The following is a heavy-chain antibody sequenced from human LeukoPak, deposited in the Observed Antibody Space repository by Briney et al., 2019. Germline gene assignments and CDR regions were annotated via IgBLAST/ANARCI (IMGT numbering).Heavy chain of an antibody. CDR3: ARHIVVSSSRYGWFDP. J-gene: IGHJ5*02. CDR1: GYSFTSYW. CDR2: IYPGDSDT. D-gene: IGHD6-13*01. V-gene: IGHV5-51*01. Sequence: GESLKISCKGSGYSFTSYWIGWVRQMPGKGLEWMGIIYPGDSDTRYSPSFQGQVTISADKSISTAYLQWSSLKASDTAMYYCARHIVVSSSRYGWFDPWGQGTLVTVSS.